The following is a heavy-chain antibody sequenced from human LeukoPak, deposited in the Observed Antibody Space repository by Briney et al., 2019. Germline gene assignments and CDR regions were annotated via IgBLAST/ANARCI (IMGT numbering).Heavy chain of an antibody. CDR1: GGTFSSYA. D-gene: IGHD2-15*01. Sequence: ASVKVSCKASGGTFSSYAISWVRQAPGQGLEWMGGIIPIFGTANYAQKSQGRVTITADESTSTAYMELSSLRSEDTAVYYCATPRVGYCSGGSCYWFDPWGQGTLVTVSS. CDR2: IIPIFGTA. CDR3: ATPRVGYCSGGSCYWFDP. V-gene: IGHV1-69*13. J-gene: IGHJ5*02.